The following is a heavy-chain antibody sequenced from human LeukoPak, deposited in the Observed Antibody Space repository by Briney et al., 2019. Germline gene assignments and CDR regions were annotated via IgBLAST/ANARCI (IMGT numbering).Heavy chain of an antibody. CDR2: IIPIFGTA. V-gene: IGHV1-69*13. CDR3: ARGGLGGGNSDLDHWYFDL. CDR1: GGTFSSYA. D-gene: IGHD4-23*01. J-gene: IGHJ2*01. Sequence: SVKVSCTASGGTFSSYAISWVRQAPGQGLEWMGGIIPIFGTASYAQKFQGRVTITADESTSTAYMELSSLRSEDTAVYYCARGGLGGGNSDLDHWYFDLWGRGTLVTVSS.